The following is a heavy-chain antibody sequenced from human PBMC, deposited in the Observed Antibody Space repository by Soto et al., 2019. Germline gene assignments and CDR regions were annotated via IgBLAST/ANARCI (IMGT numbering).Heavy chain of an antibody. D-gene: IGHD2-15*01. CDR1: GFTFSTYG. Sequence: GGSLRLSCATSGFTFSTYGMHWVRQAPCKGLEWVAVIWYDGSNKYYADSVKGRFTISRDNSKNTLYLQMNSLRAEDTAVYYCARATRYCSGGSCYILNYWGQGTLVTVSS. J-gene: IGHJ4*02. CDR3: ARATRYCSGGSCYILNY. V-gene: IGHV3-33*01. CDR2: IWYDGSNK.